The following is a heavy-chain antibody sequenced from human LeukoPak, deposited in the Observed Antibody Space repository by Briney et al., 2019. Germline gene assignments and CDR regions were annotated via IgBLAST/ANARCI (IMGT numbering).Heavy chain of an antibody. V-gene: IGHV1-69*13. Sequence: SVKVSCKASGGTFSSYAISWVRQAPGQGLEWMGGIIPIFGTANYAQKFQGRVTITADESTSTAYMELSSLRSEETAVYYCAREAAAGTRGFAFDYWGQGTLVTVSS. D-gene: IGHD6-13*01. CDR1: GGTFSSYA. J-gene: IGHJ4*02. CDR2: IIPIFGTA. CDR3: AREAAAGTRGFAFDY.